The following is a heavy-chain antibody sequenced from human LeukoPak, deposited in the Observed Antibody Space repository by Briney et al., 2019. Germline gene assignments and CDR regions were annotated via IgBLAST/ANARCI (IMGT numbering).Heavy chain of an antibody. V-gene: IGHV7-4-1*02. CDR3: ARERWELFHYFDY. Sequence: ASVKVSCKASGYTFTGYYMHWVRQAPGQGLEWMGWINTNTGNPTYAQGFTGRFVFSLDTSVSTAYLQISSLKAEDTAVYYCARERWELFHYFDYWGQGTLVTVSS. J-gene: IGHJ4*02. D-gene: IGHD1-26*01. CDR2: INTNTGNP. CDR1: GYTFTGYY.